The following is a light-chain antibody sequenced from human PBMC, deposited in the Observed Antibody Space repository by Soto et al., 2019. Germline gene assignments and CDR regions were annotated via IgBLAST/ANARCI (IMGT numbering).Light chain of an antibody. V-gene: IGLV2-14*03. Sequence: QSALTQPASVSGSPGQSITISCTGTSSDVGGYEYVSWYQQHPGKAPKRIIYDVSDRPSGVSNSFSGSKSGNTASLAISGLQAEDEADYYCSSYTTSSPLGVFGTGTKLTVL. CDR3: SSYTTSSPLGV. CDR2: DVS. CDR1: SSDVGGYEY. J-gene: IGLJ1*01.